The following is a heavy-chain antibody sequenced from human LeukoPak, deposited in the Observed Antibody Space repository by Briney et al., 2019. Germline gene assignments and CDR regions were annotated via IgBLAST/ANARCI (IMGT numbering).Heavy chain of an antibody. CDR3: ARATRGFDP. Sequence: PGGSLRLSCAASGFAFSTYWMGWNRQAPGKGLEWVASIKQDGSEKYYVDSVKGRFTISKDNAQNSLYLQMNSLRAEDTAIYYCARATRGFDPWGQGTLVTVSS. CDR2: IKQDGSEK. V-gene: IGHV3-7*01. J-gene: IGHJ5*02. CDR1: GFAFSTYW.